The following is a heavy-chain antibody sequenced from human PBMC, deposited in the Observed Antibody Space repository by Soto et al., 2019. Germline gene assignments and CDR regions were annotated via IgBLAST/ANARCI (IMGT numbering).Heavy chain of an antibody. CDR3: ARTGVADAFEI. J-gene: IGHJ3*02. CDR1: GFSFTSYW. V-gene: IGHV5-51*01. D-gene: IGHD3-3*01. Sequence: PGESLKISCTGSGFSFTSYWIGWVRQVPGKGLECMGIIYPRDSDTRYNPSFQGHVTISVDESINNAYLQWSSLKTSDTAIYYRARTGVADAFEIWGQGTMVTVSS. CDR2: IYPRDSDT.